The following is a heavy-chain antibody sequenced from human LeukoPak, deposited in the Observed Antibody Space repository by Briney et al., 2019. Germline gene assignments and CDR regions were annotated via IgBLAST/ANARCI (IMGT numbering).Heavy chain of an antibody. J-gene: IGHJ6*03. Sequence: SETLSLTCTVSGGSISSSSYYWGWIRQPPGKGLEWIGSIYYSGSTYYNPSLKSRVTISVDTSKNQFSLKLGSVTAADTAVYYCARGRIFGVYYYYYMDVWGKGTTVTVSS. CDR3: ARGRIFGVYYYYYMDV. CDR2: IYYSGST. D-gene: IGHD3-3*01. V-gene: IGHV4-39*07. CDR1: GGSISSSSYY.